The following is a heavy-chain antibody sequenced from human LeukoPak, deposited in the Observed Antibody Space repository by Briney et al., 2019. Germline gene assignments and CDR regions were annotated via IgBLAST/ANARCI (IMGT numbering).Heavy chain of an antibody. J-gene: IGHJ4*02. CDR3: ATFGYNWDLGY. V-gene: IGHV3-7*01. Sequence: GGSLRLSCEASGFTFSSYWMSWVRQAPGKGLEWVANIKQDGSEKKYLDSVKGRFTISRDNAKNTVYLQMNSLRAEDTAVYYCATFGYNWDLGYWGQGTLVTVSS. CDR2: IKQDGSEK. CDR1: GFTFSSYW. D-gene: IGHD1-20*01.